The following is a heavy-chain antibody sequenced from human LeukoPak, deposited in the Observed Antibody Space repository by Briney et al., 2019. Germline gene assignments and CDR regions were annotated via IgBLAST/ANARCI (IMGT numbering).Heavy chain of an antibody. CDR3: AKPRGLDYYDSSVILDY. D-gene: IGHD3-22*01. CDR2: TSYDGSKK. V-gene: IGHV3-30*18. Sequence: GRSLRLSCAASGSTFSSYNMQWVRQAPGKGLEWVAGTSYDGSKKFYADSVKGRFTISRDNSQNTLFLQMNSLRPEDTAVYYCAKPRGLDYYDSSVILDYWGQGTLVTVSS. J-gene: IGHJ4*02. CDR1: GSTFSSYN.